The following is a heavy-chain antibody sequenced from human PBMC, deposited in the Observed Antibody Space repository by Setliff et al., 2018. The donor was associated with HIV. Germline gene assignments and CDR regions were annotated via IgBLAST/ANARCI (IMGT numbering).Heavy chain of an antibody. CDR3: AKGPNFEDAFDI. D-gene: IGHD2-8*01. Sequence: ASVKVSCKASGGTFSNYAFSWVRQAPGQGLEWMGGLIPIVDVTKSTQKFRDRVTFTADESTKTAQMELSGLTFEDTAVYYCAKGPNFEDAFDIWGQGTVVTVS. J-gene: IGHJ3*02. CDR1: GGTFSNYA. CDR2: LIPIVDVT. V-gene: IGHV1-69*10.